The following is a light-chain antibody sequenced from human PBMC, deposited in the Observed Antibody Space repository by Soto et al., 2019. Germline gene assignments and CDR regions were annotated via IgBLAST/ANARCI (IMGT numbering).Light chain of an antibody. CDR3: QQSYSSPYT. Sequence: DIQMTQSPSSLSTSVGDRVTITCRASQSISSYLNWYQQKPGKAPKLLIYAASSLQSGVPSRFSGSGSGTDFTLTISSLQPEDCATYYCQQSYSSPYTFGQGTKLEI. J-gene: IGKJ2*01. CDR1: QSISSY. CDR2: AAS. V-gene: IGKV1-39*01.